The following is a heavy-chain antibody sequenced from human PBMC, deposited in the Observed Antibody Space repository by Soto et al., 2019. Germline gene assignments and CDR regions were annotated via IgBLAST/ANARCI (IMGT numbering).Heavy chain of an antibody. CDR2: IHSSGST. CDR1: GGSVSSGNYF. J-gene: IGHJ6*02. D-gene: IGHD4-17*01. Sequence: SATLSLTCTVSGGSVSSGNYFWSWIRQPPGKGLEWIGYIHSSGSTNYNPSLKSRVTISVDTSRNQFSLKLTSVTAADTAVYYCAILTKPTAGTTAFWGGYGLVVWGPGATVTVS. V-gene: IGHV4-61*01. CDR3: AILTKPTAGTTAFWGGYGLVV.